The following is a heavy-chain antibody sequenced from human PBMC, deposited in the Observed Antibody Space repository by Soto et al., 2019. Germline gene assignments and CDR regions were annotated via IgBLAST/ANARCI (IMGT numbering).Heavy chain of an antibody. D-gene: IGHD3-22*01. V-gene: IGHV3-23*01. Sequence: GGALRLSCAASGFTFSSYAMSWVRQAPGKGLEWVSAISGSGGSTYYADSVKGRFTISRDNSKNTLYLQMNSLRAEDTAVYYCAKVPYYYDSSGYYYTYYFDYWDQGTLVTVSS. CDR1: GFTFSSYA. CDR2: ISGSGGST. CDR3: AKVPYYYDSSGYYYTYYFDY. J-gene: IGHJ4*02.